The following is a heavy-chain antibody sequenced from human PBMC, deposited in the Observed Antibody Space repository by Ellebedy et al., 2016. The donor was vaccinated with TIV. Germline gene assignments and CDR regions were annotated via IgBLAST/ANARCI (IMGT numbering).Heavy chain of an antibody. J-gene: IGHJ4*02. CDR3: ASAARGSGAYESF. D-gene: IGHD5-12*01. CDR1: GFTFSRFW. CDR2: INQGGSET. V-gene: IGHV3-7*01. Sequence: PGGSLRLSCAASGFTFSRFWMAWVRQAPGKGLEWVATINQGGSETYYVDSVKGRFTISRDNSKNSRYLQMNSLRADDTALYYCASAARGSGAYESFWGQGTLVTVSS.